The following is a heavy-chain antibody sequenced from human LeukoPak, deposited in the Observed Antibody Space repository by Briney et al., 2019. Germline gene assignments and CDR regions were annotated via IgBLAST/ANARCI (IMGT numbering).Heavy chain of an antibody. CDR3: ATFQPHSPPADY. J-gene: IGHJ4*02. CDR2: FDPEDGET. Sequence: ASVEVSCKVSGCTLTELSMHWVRQAPGKGLQWMGSFDPEDGETTYAQKFQGRVTMTEDTSTDTAYMELSSLRSEDTAVYYCATFQPHSPPADYWGQGTLVTVSS. D-gene: IGHD2-2*01. V-gene: IGHV1-24*01. CDR1: GCTLTELS.